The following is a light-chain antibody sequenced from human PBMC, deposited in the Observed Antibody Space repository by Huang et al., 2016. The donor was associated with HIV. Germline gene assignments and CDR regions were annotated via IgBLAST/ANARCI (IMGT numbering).Light chain of an antibody. J-gene: IGKJ1*01. CDR2: GAS. CDR1: QSVRSN. CDR3: QQYNNWPPWT. Sequence: EIVMTQSPATLSVSPGERATLSCRASQSVRSNLAWYQQKPGQAPRLLIDGASTRATGIPARFSGSGSGTEFTLTISSLQSEDFAVYYCQQYNNWPPWTFDQGTKVEIK. V-gene: IGKV3-15*01.